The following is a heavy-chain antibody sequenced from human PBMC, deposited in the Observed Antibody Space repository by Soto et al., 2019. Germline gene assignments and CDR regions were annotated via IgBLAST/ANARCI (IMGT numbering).Heavy chain of an antibody. CDR3: ARDMARSTSAFDP. J-gene: IGHJ5*02. CDR2: ISYDGGNK. CDR1: GFTFSSYA. V-gene: IGHV3-30-3*01. Sequence: GGSLRLSCAASGFTFSSYAMHWVRQAPGKGLEWVAVISYDGGNKYYADSVKGRFTISRDNAKNSLYLQMNSLRAEDTAVYYCARDMARSTSAFDPWGQGTLVTVSS. D-gene: IGHD1-26*01.